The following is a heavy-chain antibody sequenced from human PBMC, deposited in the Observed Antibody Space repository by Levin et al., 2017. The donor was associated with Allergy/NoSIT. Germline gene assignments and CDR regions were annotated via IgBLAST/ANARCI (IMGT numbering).Heavy chain of an antibody. Sequence: ASVKVSCKASGYTFTSYAMNWVRQAPGQGLEWMGWINTNTGNPTYAQGFTGRFVFSLDTSVSTAYLQISSLKAEDTAVYYCARDGSSSWYDYYYYYMDVWGKGTTVTVSS. J-gene: IGHJ6*03. D-gene: IGHD6-13*01. V-gene: IGHV7-4-1*02. CDR3: ARDGSSSWYDYYYYYMDV. CDR1: GYTFTSYA. CDR2: INTNTGNP.